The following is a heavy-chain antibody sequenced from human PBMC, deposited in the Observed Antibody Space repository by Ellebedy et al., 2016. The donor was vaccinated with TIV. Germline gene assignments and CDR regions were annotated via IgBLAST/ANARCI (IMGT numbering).Heavy chain of an antibody. V-gene: IGHV3-74*01. CDR3: ARDSTVVNGYYYYGMDV. J-gene: IGHJ6*02. CDR2: INGDGSHT. CDR1: GYTFTSYW. Sequence: GGSLRLSCAASGYTFTSYWMHWVRQAPGKGLVWVSHINGDGSHTIYADSVKGRFTISRDNAKNTLYLQMNSLRAEDTAVYYCARDSTVVNGYYYYGMDVWGQGTTVTVSS. D-gene: IGHD4-23*01.